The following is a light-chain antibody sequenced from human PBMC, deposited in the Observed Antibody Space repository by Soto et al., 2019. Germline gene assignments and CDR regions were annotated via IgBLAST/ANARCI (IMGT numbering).Light chain of an antibody. CDR3: QQYGSWT. J-gene: IGKJ1*01. CDR1: QTISSNN. V-gene: IGKV3-20*01. CDR2: GTS. Sequence: EIVLTQSPGTLSVSPGERATLSCRASQTISSNNLAWYQQTPGQAPSLLIYGTSSRATGIPDRFSGSGSGTDFTLTISRLEPEDSEIYYCQQYGSWTFGQGTKVEI.